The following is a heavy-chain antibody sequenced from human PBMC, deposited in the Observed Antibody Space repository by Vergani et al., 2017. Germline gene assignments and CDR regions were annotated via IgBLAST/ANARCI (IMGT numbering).Heavy chain of an antibody. CDR3: VRTVGLWFGETKDGGWFDA. D-gene: IGHD3-10*01. CDR1: GGSISSSSHF. V-gene: IGHV4-39*07. J-gene: IGHJ5*02. CDR2: IYYSGST. Sequence: QLQLHKSGPGLVKPSETLSLTCTLSGGSISSSSHFWGWLRQPPGKGLEWIGSIYYSGSTYYNPALKSRVTVSVDTSMNQVSLKLNSVTAADTAVYYCVRTVGLWFGETKDGGWFDAWGQGILVTVTS.